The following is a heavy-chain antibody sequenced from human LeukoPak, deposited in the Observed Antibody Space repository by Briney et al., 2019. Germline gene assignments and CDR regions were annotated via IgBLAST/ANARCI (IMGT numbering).Heavy chain of an antibody. Sequence: GGSLRLSCAASGFTFSSYHMNWVRQAPGKGLEWVSYIHSTSGSIHYADSVKGRFTISRDNAKNSLYLQMNSLRAEDTAVYYCSRVVQDVTGADYWGQGTLVIVSS. CDR3: SRVVQDVTGADY. CDR2: IHSTSGSI. V-gene: IGHV3-48*01. CDR1: GFTFSSYH. D-gene: IGHD3-9*01. J-gene: IGHJ4*02.